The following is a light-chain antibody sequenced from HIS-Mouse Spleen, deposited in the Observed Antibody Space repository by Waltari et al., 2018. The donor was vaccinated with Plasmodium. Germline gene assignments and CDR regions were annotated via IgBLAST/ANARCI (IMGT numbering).Light chain of an antibody. CDR1: ALPKKY. CDR2: DDR. CDR3: YSTDSSGNHRV. Sequence: SYELTQPPSVSVSPGQTARITCSGDALPKKYAYWSQQKSGQAPVRVIYDDRKRPSGTPERFSGASSGTMATLTISGAQLEDEADYYCYSTDSSGNHRVFGGGTKLTVL. J-gene: IGLJ3*02. V-gene: IGLV3-10*01.